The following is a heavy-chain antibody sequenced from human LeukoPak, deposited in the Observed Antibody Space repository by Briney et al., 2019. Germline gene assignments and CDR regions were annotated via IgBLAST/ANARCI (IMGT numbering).Heavy chain of an antibody. Sequence: RASMKVSCKSSGSTFTDHYIHWVRQGPGQGLEWMGYIGPHSTFTSSPQEFQGRVTMTRDASMSTAYMELTRLTSDDTAVYYCVREGEGPLSKDFDYWGQGTLVTDSS. D-gene: IGHD2/OR15-2a*01. J-gene: IGHJ4*02. V-gene: IGHV1-2*02. CDR2: IGPHSTFT. CDR3: VREGEGPLSKDFDY. CDR1: GSTFTDHY.